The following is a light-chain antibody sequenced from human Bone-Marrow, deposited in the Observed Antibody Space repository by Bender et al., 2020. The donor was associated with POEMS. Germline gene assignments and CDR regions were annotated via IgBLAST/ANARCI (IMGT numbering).Light chain of an antibody. J-gene: IGLJ3*02. CDR2: GNI. V-gene: IGLV1-40*01. CDR1: SSNIGAGYD. CDR3: QSYDSSLSGSV. Sequence: QSVLTQPPSVSEAPGQRVTISCTGSSSNIGAGYDVHWYQHLPGTAPKLLIYGNINRPSGVPDRFSGSKSATSASLAITGLQAEDEADYYCQSYDSSLSGSVFGGGTKLTVL.